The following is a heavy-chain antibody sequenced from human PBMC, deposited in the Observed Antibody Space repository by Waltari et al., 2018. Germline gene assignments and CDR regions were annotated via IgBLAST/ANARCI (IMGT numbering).Heavy chain of an antibody. CDR3: VKDIGGSDS. Sequence: EVHLVESGGAVVQPGGSLRLSCEASGFIFDDFTMHWVRQPSGKGLEWVSLISWDGDLTYYGDSVKCRFTISRDNSKDSLYLQMNSLRSEDTALYYCVKDIGGSDSWGQGTPVTVSS. CDR1: GFIFDDFT. J-gene: IGHJ4*02. CDR2: ISWDGDLT. V-gene: IGHV3-43*01.